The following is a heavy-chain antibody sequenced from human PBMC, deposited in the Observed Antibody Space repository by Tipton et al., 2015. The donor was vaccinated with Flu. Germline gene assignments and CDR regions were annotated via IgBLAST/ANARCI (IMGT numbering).Heavy chain of an antibody. CDR2: VHQTGTT. J-gene: IGHJ5*02. CDR3: ARRDYSNYVSEPKNWFDP. CDR1: GFTFRTYG. D-gene: IGHD4-11*01. Sequence: LRLSCVASGFTFRTYGMHWVRQAPGKGLEWIGNVHQTGTTYYNASLRSRVTIAVDRPKNQFSLRLTSVTAADTAVYYCARRDYSNYVSEPKNWFDPWGQGTLVTVSS. V-gene: IGHV4-38-2*01.